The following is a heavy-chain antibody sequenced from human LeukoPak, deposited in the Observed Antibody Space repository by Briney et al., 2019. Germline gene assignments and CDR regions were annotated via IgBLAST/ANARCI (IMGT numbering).Heavy chain of an antibody. CDR3: ARVIISTKYYSGMDV. Sequence: GRSLRLSCAGSGFTFSTYVIHWVRQTPGKGLEWAALISYDGNSKYYADSVKGRFTISRDNFKNTVYLQMDSLRPEDTAVYYCARVIISTKYYSGMDVWGQGTTVTVSS. D-gene: IGHD2/OR15-2a*01. J-gene: IGHJ6*02. CDR2: ISYDGNSK. CDR1: GFTFSTYV. V-gene: IGHV3-30*03.